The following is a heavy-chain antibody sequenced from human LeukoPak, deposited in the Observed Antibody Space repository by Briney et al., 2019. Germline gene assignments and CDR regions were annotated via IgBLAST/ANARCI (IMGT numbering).Heavy chain of an antibody. CDR3: ARGRRDYYYYYYMDV. V-gene: IGHV3-7*04. D-gene: IGHD6-25*01. Sequence: GGSLRLSCAASGFTFSSYWMSWVRQAPGKGLEWVANIKQDGSEKYYVDSVKGRFTISRDNAKNSLYLQMNSLRAEDTAVYYCARGRRDYYYYYYMDVWGKGTTVTVSS. CDR1: GFTFSSYW. J-gene: IGHJ6*03. CDR2: IKQDGSEK.